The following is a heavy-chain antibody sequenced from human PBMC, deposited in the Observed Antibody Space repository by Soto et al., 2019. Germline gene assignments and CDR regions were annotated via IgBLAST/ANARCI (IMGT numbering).Heavy chain of an antibody. J-gene: IGHJ4*02. Sequence: QVQLVQSGAEVKKPGASVKVSCKASGYTFTSYGISWVRQAPGQGLEWMGWISGYNGDTNYAQKFQGRVTMTTDTSTNTAYLEVMTLRSDDTAVYYCAREGSYRAFDSWGQGTLVTVSS. D-gene: IGHD3-16*02. CDR3: AREGSYRAFDS. V-gene: IGHV1-18*01. CDR2: ISGYNGDT. CDR1: GYTFTSYG.